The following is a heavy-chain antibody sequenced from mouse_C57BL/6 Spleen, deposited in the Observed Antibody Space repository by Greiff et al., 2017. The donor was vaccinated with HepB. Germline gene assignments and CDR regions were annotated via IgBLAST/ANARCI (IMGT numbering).Heavy chain of an antibody. CDR1: GYTFTSYW. D-gene: IGHD2-4*01. J-gene: IGHJ4*01. V-gene: IGHV1-7*01. CDR3: ARGNYDYDGYAMDY. Sequence: QVQLKESGAELAKPGASVKLSCKSSGYTFTSYWMHWVKQRPGQGLEWIGYINPSSGYTKYNQKFKDKATLTADKSSSTAYMQLSSLTYEDSAVYYCARGNYDYDGYAMDYWGQGTSVTVSS. CDR2: INPSSGYT.